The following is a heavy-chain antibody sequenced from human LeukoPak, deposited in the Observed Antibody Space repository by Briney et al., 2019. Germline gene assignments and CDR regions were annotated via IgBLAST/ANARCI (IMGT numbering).Heavy chain of an antibody. CDR1: GGSISSYY. CDR3: ARANPYGDYALDY. J-gene: IGHJ4*02. V-gene: IGHV4-59*01. Sequence: SETLSLTCTVSGGSISSYYWSWIRQPPGKGLEWIGYIYYSGSTSYNPSLKSRVTISVDTSKNQFSLKLSSVTAADTAVYYCARANPYGDYALDYWGQGTLVTVSS. D-gene: IGHD4-17*01. CDR2: IYYSGST.